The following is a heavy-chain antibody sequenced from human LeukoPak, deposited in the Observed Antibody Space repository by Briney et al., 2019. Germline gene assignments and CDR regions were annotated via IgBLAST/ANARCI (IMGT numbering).Heavy chain of an antibody. Sequence: GGSLRLSCAASGFTFSDYYMGWIRQAPGKGLVWVSRVKSDGSSTSYADSVKGRFTISRDNARNTLYLQMDSLRAEDTAVYYCARDGFLGPVTAYLDYWGQGTPVTVSS. CDR3: ARDGFLGPVTAYLDY. CDR1: GFTFSDYY. CDR2: VKSDGSST. V-gene: IGHV3-74*01. J-gene: IGHJ4*02. D-gene: IGHD2-21*02.